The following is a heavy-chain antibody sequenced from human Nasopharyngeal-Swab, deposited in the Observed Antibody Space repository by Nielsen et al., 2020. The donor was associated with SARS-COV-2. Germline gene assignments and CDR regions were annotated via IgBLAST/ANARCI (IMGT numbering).Heavy chain of an antibody. Sequence: GGSLRLSCAAAGFTFGNYGMTWVRQPPGKGLEWFSAISVGGGGTYYADSVKGRVTISRDNSTRTLYLQMNSLRAEDTAVYYCAKEEWSYDFWSGYVTNYYYNGMDVWGQGTTVTVSS. V-gene: IGHV3-23*01. CDR3: AKEEWSYDFWSGYVTNYYYNGMDV. CDR1: GFTFGNYG. D-gene: IGHD3-3*01. CDR2: ISVGGGGT. J-gene: IGHJ6*02.